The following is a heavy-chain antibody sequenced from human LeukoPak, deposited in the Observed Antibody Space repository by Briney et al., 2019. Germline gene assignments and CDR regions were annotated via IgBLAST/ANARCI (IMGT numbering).Heavy chain of an antibody. V-gene: IGHV3-30-3*01. CDR2: ISYDGSNR. D-gene: IGHD6-13*01. CDR3: ARSVSSSWHIFDY. J-gene: IGHJ4*02. Sequence: SGGSLRLSCAASGFTVSSNYMSWVRQAPGKGLEWVAVISYDGSNRYYADSVKGRFTISGDNSKNTLYLQMNSLRAEDTAVYYCARSVSSSWHIFDYWGQGTLVTVSS. CDR1: GFTVSSNY.